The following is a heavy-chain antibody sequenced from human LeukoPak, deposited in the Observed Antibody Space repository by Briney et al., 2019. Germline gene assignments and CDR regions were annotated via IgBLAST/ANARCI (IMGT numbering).Heavy chain of an antibody. V-gene: IGHV1-2*02. CDR1: GYTFTGYY. J-gene: IGHJ5*02. D-gene: IGHD3-10*01. Sequence: ASVKVSCKASGYTFTGYYMHWVRQAPGQGLEWMGWINPNSGGTNYAQKFQGRVTITADKSTSTAYMELSSLRSEDTAVYYCARSGSGSYYNLLGFDPWGQGTLVTVSS. CDR2: INPNSGGT. CDR3: ARSGSGSYYNLLGFDP.